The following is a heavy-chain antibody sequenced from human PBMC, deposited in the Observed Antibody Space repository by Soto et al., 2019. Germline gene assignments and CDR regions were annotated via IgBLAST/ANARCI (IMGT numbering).Heavy chain of an antibody. CDR1: GFTFTSSA. CDR2: IVVGSGNT. CDR3: ARGEGSLGTADDAFDI. J-gene: IGHJ3*02. Sequence: GASVKVSCKASGFTFTSSAVQWVRQARGQRLEWIRWIVVGSGNTGYAQKFQGRVTMTRNTSISTAYMELSSLRSEDTAVYYCARGEGSLGTADDAFDIWGQGTMVTVSS. V-gene: IGHV1-58*01. D-gene: IGHD3-10*01.